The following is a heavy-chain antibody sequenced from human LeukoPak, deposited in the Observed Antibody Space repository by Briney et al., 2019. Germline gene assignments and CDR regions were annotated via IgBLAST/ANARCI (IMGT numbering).Heavy chain of an antibody. J-gene: IGHJ4*02. V-gene: IGHV4-59*11. CDR2: IYHSGGT. Sequence: PSETLSLTCTVSGGSISSHFWSWIRQPPGRGLEWIGYIYHSGGTNYNPSLKSRVTISVDTSKNQFSLKLSSVTAADTAVYYCARGIPAVAGSPSGYWGQGTLVTVSS. CDR3: ARGIPAVAGSPSGY. CDR1: GGSISSHF. D-gene: IGHD6-19*01.